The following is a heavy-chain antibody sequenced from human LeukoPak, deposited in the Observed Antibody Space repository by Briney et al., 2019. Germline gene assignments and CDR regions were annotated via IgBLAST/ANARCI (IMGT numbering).Heavy chain of an antibody. V-gene: IGHV4-34*01. CDR3: ARRYDFWSGYPPPLDY. CDR2: INPSRNT. J-gene: IGHJ4*02. Sequence: SETLSLTCAVFGGSFSGYYWNWIRQPPGKGLEWIGQINPSRNTNYNPSLKSRVTISVDMSKKQFSPKLSSVTAADTAVYYCARRYDFWSGYPPPLDYWGQGTLVTVSS. CDR1: GGSFSGYY. D-gene: IGHD3-3*01.